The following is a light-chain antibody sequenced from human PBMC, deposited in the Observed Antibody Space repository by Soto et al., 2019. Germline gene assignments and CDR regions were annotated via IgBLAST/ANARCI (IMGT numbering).Light chain of an antibody. CDR1: QSISKD. Sequence: DIQMTQSPSSLSASVGDRVTITCRASQSISKDLYWYQQKPGKAPTLLIYAASNLQCGVPSRFSGSGSGTDFMLTISSLQPEAFATYYCQQSYSTPPYTFGKGTRLEIK. CDR2: AAS. CDR3: QQSYSTPPYT. V-gene: IGKV1-39*01. J-gene: IGKJ2*01.